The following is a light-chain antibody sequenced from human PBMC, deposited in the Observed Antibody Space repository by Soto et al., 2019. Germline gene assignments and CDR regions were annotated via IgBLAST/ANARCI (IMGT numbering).Light chain of an antibody. CDR3: MQATHWPPT. CDR2: KAS. J-gene: IGKJ1*01. CDR1: RSLVYGDVSAY. V-gene: IGKV2-30*01. Sequence: DVVMTQSPLSLPVTLGQPASISCRSSRSLVYGDVSAYLNWFQQRAGQSPRRLIYKASNRDSGVRDRFSGSGSGTDFTLQTSRVEAEDVGVYYCMQATHWPPTFGRGTRVEIK.